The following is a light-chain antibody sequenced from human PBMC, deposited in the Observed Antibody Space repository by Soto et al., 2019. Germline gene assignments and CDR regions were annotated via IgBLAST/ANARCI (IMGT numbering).Light chain of an antibody. V-gene: IGLV2-14*01. J-gene: IGLJ1*01. CDR2: EVT. CDR1: SSDVGGYNY. CDR3: SSYTTSGSLFYV. Sequence: QSALTQPASVSGSPGQSITISCTGTSSDVGGYNYVSWYQQHPGKAPKLLIYEVTNRPSGVSNRFSGSKSGKTASLTISGLQAEDEADYYCSSYTTSGSLFYVFGTGTKVTVL.